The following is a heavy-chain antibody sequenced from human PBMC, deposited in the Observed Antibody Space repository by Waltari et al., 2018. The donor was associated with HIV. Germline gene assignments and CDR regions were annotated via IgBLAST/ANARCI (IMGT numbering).Heavy chain of an antibody. Sequence: EMQLVESGGGLVKPGGSLRLSCVASGFTFSSYTMNWVRQAPGKVLQGVSSISRSSGYIYYADSVKGRFTISRDNAKNSLYLQMNSLRAEDTAVYYCARDFIGSNWFDPWGQGTLVTVSS. D-gene: IGHD2-15*01. J-gene: IGHJ5*02. CDR1: GFTFSSYT. CDR3: ARDFIGSNWFDP. CDR2: ISRSSGYI. V-gene: IGHV3-21*01.